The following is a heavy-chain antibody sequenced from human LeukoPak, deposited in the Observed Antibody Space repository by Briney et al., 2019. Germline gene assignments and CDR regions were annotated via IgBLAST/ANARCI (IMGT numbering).Heavy chain of an antibody. V-gene: IGHV4-4*02. J-gene: IGHJ4*02. CDR1: GGSISSSNW. CDR2: IYYSGST. CDR3: ARAVVRGVIYFDY. D-gene: IGHD3-10*01. Sequence: SETLSLTCAVSGGSISSSNWWSWVRQPPGKGLEWIGYIYYSGSTYYNPSLKSRVTISVDTSKNQFSLKLSSVTAADTAVYYCARAVVRGVIYFDYWGQGTLVTVSS.